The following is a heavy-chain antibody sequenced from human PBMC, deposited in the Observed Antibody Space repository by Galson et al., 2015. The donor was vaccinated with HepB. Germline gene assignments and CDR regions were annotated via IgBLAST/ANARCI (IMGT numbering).Heavy chain of an antibody. CDR1: GFTFSSYA. J-gene: IGHJ4*02. D-gene: IGHD6-13*01. Sequence: SLRLSCAASGFTFSSYAMSWVRQAPGKGLEWVSAISGTGGSTYYADSVKGRFTISRDNSKDTLYLQMNSLRAEDTAIYYCAKKGMNSAYYFDCWGQGTLVTVSS. CDR3: AKKGMNSAYYFDC. CDR2: ISGTGGST. V-gene: IGHV3-23*01.